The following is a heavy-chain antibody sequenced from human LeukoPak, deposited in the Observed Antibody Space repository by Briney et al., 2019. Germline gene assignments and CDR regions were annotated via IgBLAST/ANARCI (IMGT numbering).Heavy chain of an antibody. CDR3: ANGLAGYYVCSS. CDR2: ISSSGGNT. Sequence: GGSLRLSCAASGFTFSSYAMSWVRQAPGWGLQWVSTISSSGGNTYYADSVKGRFTISRDNSKNTLYLQMNSLRVEDTAVYYCANGLAGYYVCSSWGQGTLVTVSS. CDR1: GFTFSSYA. J-gene: IGHJ4*02. V-gene: IGHV3-23*01. D-gene: IGHD3-10*02.